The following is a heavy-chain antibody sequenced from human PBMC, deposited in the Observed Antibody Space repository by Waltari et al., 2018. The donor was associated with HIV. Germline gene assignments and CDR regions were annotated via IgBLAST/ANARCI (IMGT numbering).Heavy chain of an antibody. J-gene: IGHJ4*02. CDR1: GGPLSSDNAY. CDR3: ARPARDIGGGSNFDS. Sequence: QLQLQESGPGLVKASETLSLTCTVSGGPLSSDNAYWGWIRQPPGKGLEWIGNIFYPGGTYYNPSLKSRLTMSVDTSKNQFSLKLSSVTAADTALYYCARPARDIGGGSNFDSWGQGTLVTVSS. V-gene: IGHV4-39*01. D-gene: IGHD2-15*01. CDR2: IFYPGGT.